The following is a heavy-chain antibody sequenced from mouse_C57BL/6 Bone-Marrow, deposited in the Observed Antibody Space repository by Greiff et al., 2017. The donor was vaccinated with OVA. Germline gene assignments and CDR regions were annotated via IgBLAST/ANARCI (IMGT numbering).Heavy chain of an antibody. J-gene: IGHJ4*01. CDR3: TRVLLGYAMDY. CDR2: ISSGGDYI. D-gene: IGHD4-1*01. CDR1: GFTFSSYA. Sequence: EVQRVESGEGLVKPGGSLKLSCAASGFTFSSYAMSWVRQTPEKRLEWVAYISSGGDYIYYADTVKGRFTISRDNARNTLYLQMSSLKSEDTAMYYCTRVLLGYAMDYWGQGTSVTVSS. V-gene: IGHV5-9-1*02.